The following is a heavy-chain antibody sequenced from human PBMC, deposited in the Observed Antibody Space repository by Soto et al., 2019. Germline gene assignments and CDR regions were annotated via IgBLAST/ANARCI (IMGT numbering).Heavy chain of an antibody. CDR1: GGSISSYY. CDR3: ARALMDSSGWDYYYYGMDV. J-gene: IGHJ6*02. D-gene: IGHD6-19*01. V-gene: IGHV4-59*01. Sequence: SETLSLTCTVSGGSISSYYLSWIRQPPGKGLEWIGYIYYSGSTNYNPSLKSRVTISVDTSKNQFSLKLSSVTAADTAVYYCARALMDSSGWDYYYYGMDVWGQGTTVTVSS. CDR2: IYYSGST.